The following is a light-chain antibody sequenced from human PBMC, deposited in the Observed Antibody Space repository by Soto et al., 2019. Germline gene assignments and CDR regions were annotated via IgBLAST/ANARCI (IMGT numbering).Light chain of an antibody. V-gene: IGKV3-20*01. J-gene: IGKJ1*01. CDR2: GAS. CDR1: QSVSSY. CDR3: QKYGDSPQK. Sequence: EIVLTQSPATLSLSPVERSTLSCRASQSVSSYLAWYQQKPGQAPRLLFYGASNRATAIPDRFSGSGFGTDFTLTITRLEPEDFAVYYCQKYGDSPQKFGPGTKVDIK.